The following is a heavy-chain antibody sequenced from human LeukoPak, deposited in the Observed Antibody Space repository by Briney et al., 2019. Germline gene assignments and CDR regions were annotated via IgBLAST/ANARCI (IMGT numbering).Heavy chain of an antibody. Sequence: PGGSLRLSCGVSGFTFNSYSMNLVRQAPGKGLEWVASIIGSGSEMFYADSLKGRFTISRDNSENSLYLQMNSLRVEDTAVYYCAKVQSDIVGAMFFAFDVWGQGTMVSVSS. CDR2: IIGSGSEM. D-gene: IGHD1-26*01. V-gene: IGHV3-21*06. CDR1: GFTFNSYS. J-gene: IGHJ3*01. CDR3: AKVQSDIVGAMFFAFDV.